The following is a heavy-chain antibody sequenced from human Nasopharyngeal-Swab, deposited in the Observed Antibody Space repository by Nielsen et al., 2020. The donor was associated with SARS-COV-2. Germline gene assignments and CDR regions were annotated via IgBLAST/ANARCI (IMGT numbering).Heavy chain of an antibody. CDR3: AKDRVMGYLYYFDY. CDR1: GFTFSSYA. Sequence: GASLKISCAASGFTFSSYAMSWVRQAPGKGLEWVSAISGSGGSTYYADSVQGRFTISRDNSKNTLYLQMNSLRAEDTAVYYCAKDRVMGYLYYFDYWGQGTLVTVSS. D-gene: IGHD5-18*01. J-gene: IGHJ4*02. V-gene: IGHV3-23*01. CDR2: ISGSGGST.